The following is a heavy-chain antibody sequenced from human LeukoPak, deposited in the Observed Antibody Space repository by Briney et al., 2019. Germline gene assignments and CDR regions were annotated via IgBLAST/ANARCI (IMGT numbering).Heavy chain of an antibody. J-gene: IGHJ5*02. CDR2: TYYRSKWYN. V-gene: IGHV6-1*01. D-gene: IGHD6-19*01. CDR3: ARDKRPHSSGRQKYNWFDP. Sequence: SQTLSLTCAISGDSVSSNSGVWTWIRQSPSRGLEWLGRTYYRSKWYNDYAVSVRSRITINPDTSKNQFSLKLSSVTAADTAVYYCARDKRPHSSGRQKYNWFDPWGQGTLVTVSS. CDR1: GDSVSSNSGV.